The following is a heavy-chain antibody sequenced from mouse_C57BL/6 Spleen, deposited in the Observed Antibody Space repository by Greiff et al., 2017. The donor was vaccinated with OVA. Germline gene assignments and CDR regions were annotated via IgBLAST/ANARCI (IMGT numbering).Heavy chain of an antibody. J-gene: IGHJ2*01. D-gene: IGHD2-3*01. V-gene: IGHV1-78*01. CDR3: ARCYYDGYPDFDY. CDR2: IYRRGGST. CDR1: GYTFTDHT. Sequence: VQLQQSDAELVKPGASVKISCKVSGYTFTDHTIHWMQQRPEQGLEWIGYIYRRGGSTTYNEKFKGKDTLTVDKSSSTAYMQLNSLTSEDSAVYFCARCYYDGYPDFDYWGQGTTLTVSS.